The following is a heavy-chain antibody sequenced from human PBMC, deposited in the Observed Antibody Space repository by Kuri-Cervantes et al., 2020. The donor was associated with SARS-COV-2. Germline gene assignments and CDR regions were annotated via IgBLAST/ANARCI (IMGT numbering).Heavy chain of an antibody. Sequence: GESLKISCKGSGYSFTSYWIGWVRQMPGKGLEWMGRIDPSDSYTNYSPSFQGHVTISADKSISTAYLQWSSLKASDTAMYYCARRHCSSTSCYLDYWGQGTRVTVYS. V-gene: IGHV5-10-1*01. CDR2: IDPSDSYT. J-gene: IGHJ4*02. D-gene: IGHD2-2*01. CDR3: ARRHCSSTSCYLDY. CDR1: GYSFTSYW.